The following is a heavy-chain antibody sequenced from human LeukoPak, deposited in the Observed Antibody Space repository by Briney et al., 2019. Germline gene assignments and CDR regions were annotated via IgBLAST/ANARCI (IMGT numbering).Heavy chain of an antibody. CDR2: IYYSGST. Sequence: SETLSLTCTVSGGSISSSSYYWGWIRQPPGKGLEWIGSIYYSGSTYYNPSLKSRVTISVDTSKNQFSLKLSSVTAADTAVCYCASSITMVRGVINKFDYWGQGTLVTVSS. CDR1: GGSISSSSYY. V-gene: IGHV4-39*01. D-gene: IGHD3-10*01. CDR3: ASSITMVRGVINKFDY. J-gene: IGHJ4*02.